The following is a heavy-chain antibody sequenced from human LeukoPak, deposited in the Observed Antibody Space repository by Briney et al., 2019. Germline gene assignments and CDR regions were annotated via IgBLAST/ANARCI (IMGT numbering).Heavy chain of an antibody. V-gene: IGHV3-72*01. CDR3: AASGSYMPNDY. D-gene: IGHD3-10*01. CDR1: GFTFSDHY. J-gene: IGHJ4*02. CDR2: TRNKANSYTT. Sequence: GGSLRLSCAASGFTFSDHYMDWVRQAPGKGLEWVGRTRNKANSYTTEYAASVKGRFTISRDDSKNSLYLQMNSLKTEDTAVYYCAASGSYMPNDYWGQGTLVTVSS.